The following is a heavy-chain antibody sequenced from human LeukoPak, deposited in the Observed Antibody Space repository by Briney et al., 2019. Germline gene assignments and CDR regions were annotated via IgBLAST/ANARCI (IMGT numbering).Heavy chain of an antibody. V-gene: IGHV3-72*01. CDR3: AASGSYMPNDY. D-gene: IGHD3-10*01. CDR1: GFTFSDHY. J-gene: IGHJ4*02. CDR2: TRNKANSYTT. Sequence: GGSLRLSCAASGFTFSDHYMDWVRQAPGKGLEWVGRTRNKANSYTTEYAASVKGRFTISRDDSKNSLYLQMNSLKTEDTAVYYCAASGSYMPNDYWGQGTLVTVSS.